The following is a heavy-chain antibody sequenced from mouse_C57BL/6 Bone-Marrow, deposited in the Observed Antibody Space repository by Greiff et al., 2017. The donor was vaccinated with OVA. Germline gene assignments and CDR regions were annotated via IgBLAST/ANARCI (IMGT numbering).Heavy chain of an antibody. D-gene: IGHD2-1*01. CDR2: IHPNSGST. V-gene: IGHV1-64*01. CDR1: GYTFTSYW. J-gene: IGHJ3*02. CDR3: ARGGGIYYGNYER. Sequence: QVHVKQPGAELVKPGASVKLSCKASGYTFTSYWMHWVKQRPGQGLEWIGMIHPNSGSTNYNEKFKSKATLTVDKSSSTAYMQLSSLTSEDSAVYYCARGGGIYYGNYERWGQGTLVTVSA.